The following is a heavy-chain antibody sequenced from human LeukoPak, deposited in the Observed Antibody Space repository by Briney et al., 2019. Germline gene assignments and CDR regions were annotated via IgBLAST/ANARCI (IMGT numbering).Heavy chain of an antibody. D-gene: IGHD6-13*01. J-gene: IGHJ4*02. V-gene: IGHV3-23*01. CDR2: ISGSGGST. CDR3: AKDRLMGSSPTIDY. CDR1: GFTFSSYA. Sequence: TGGSLRLSCAASGFTFSSYAMSWVRQAPGKGREWVSAISGSGGSTYYADSVKGRFTISRDNSKNTLYLQMNSLRAEDTAVYYCAKDRLMGSSPTIDYWGQGTLVTVSS.